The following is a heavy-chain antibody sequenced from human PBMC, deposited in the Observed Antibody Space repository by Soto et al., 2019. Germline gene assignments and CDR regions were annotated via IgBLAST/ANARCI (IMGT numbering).Heavy chain of an antibody. V-gene: IGHV5-51*01. Sequence: EVQLVQSGAEVKEPGESLTIACKGFGYSFTSYWLGWVRQMPGKGLEWMGLIYPGDSETRYSPSFQGQVTMSADKSISTAYLQWSSLKASDTAMYYSARRLSGYDPEGHFDYWGQGTLVTVSS. CDR1: GYSFTSYW. D-gene: IGHD5-12*01. CDR2: IYPGDSET. CDR3: ARRLSGYDPEGHFDY. J-gene: IGHJ4*02.